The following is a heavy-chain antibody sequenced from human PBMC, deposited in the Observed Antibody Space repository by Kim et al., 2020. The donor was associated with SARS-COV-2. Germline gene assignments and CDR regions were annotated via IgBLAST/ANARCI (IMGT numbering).Heavy chain of an antibody. Sequence: DTVKVRFTLSRDNAKNSLYLQMNSLRAEDTAVYYCARVPAYYDSSGYSDYWGQGTLVTVSS. V-gene: IGHV3-11*01. CDR3: ARVPAYYDSSGYSDY. J-gene: IGHJ4*02. D-gene: IGHD3-22*01.